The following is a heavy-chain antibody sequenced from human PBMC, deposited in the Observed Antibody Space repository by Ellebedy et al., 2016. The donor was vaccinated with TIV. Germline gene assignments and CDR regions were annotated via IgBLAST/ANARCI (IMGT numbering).Heavy chain of an antibody. CDR3: ARQEPLRYCSSTNCYNADY. D-gene: IGHD2-2*02. J-gene: IGHJ4*02. Sequence: GESLKISXTGSGYTFSSYWINWVRQMPGKGLEWVGRIDSSDSYTNYSQSFKGHVTISADKSINTAYLQWSSLKASDTDMYYCARQEPLRYCSSTNCYNADYWGQGTLVTVSS. V-gene: IGHV5-10-1*01. CDR2: IDSSDSYT. CDR1: GYTFSSYW.